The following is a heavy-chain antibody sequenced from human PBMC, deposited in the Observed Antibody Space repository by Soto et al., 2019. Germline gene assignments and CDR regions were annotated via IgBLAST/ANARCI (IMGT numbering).Heavy chain of an antibody. Sequence: GGSLGLSCAASGFSFSSYAMSWVRQAPGKGLEWVSAISGSGGSTYYADSVKGRFTISRDNSKNTLYLQMNSLRAEDTAVYYYAKGSDWGSYSATHDHWGQGTLVTVSS. V-gene: IGHV3-23*01. J-gene: IGHJ4*02. CDR2: ISGSGGST. CDR1: GFSFSSYA. D-gene: IGHD1-26*01. CDR3: AKGSDWGSYSATHDH.